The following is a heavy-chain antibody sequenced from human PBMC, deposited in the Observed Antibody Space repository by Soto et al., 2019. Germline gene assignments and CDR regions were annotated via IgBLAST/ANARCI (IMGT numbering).Heavy chain of an antibody. V-gene: IGHV1-3*01. CDR3: ARVRQIVVVPAAENDY. J-gene: IGHJ4*02. D-gene: IGHD2-2*01. Sequence: ASVKVSCKASGYTFTSYAMHWVRQAPGQRLEWMGWINAGNGNTKYSQKLQGRVTITRDTSTSTAYMELRSLRSDDTAVYYCARVRQIVVVPAAENDYWGQGTLVTVSS. CDR2: INAGNGNT. CDR1: GYTFTSYA.